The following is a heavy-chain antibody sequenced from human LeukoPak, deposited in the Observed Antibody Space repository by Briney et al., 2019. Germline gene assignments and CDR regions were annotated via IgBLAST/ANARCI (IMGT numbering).Heavy chain of an antibody. J-gene: IGHJ4*02. Sequence: GGSLRLSCAASGFTFSSYAMSGVRQGPGKGLEWVSSLSSGGGSPYYADSVKGRFTISRDNSRHTLYLKMNSRRAEDTAVYFCAKGDVGYCSATNCYDFDYWGQGTLVTVSS. CDR2: LSSGGGSP. CDR1: GFTFSSYA. D-gene: IGHD2-2*01. CDR3: AKGDVGYCSATNCYDFDY. V-gene: IGHV3-23*01.